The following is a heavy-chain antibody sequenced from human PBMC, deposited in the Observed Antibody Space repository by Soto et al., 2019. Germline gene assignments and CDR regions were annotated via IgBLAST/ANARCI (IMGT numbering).Heavy chain of an antibody. V-gene: IGHV1-18*01. CDR1: GYTFTNFG. D-gene: IGHD3-16*01. CDR2: ISAYNGNT. Sequence: QVQLVQSGAEVKKPGASVKVSCKASGYTFTNFGISWVRQAPGQGLEWMGWISAYNGNTNYAQKVQGRVTMTTDTSPSTAYMEVRSPRFDATAVYYSARGGTPIDYWGQGTLVTVSS. CDR3: ARGGTPIDY. J-gene: IGHJ4*02.